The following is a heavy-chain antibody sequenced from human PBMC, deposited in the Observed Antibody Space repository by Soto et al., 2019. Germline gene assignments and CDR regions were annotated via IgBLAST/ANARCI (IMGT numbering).Heavy chain of an antibody. J-gene: IGHJ6*02. CDR2: ISYDGNRK. Sequence: VQLVESGGGVVQPGRSLRLSCAASEFIFSKFDMHWVRQAPGKGLEWVAVISYDGNRKYYADSVKGRFSISRDNSENTLSLQINSLRAEDTAVYYCAREGAVPAAIAHYYNGMDVWGQGTTVTVTS. D-gene: IGHD2-2*02. CDR1: EFIFSKFD. CDR3: AREGAVPAAIAHYYNGMDV. V-gene: IGHV3-30-3*01.